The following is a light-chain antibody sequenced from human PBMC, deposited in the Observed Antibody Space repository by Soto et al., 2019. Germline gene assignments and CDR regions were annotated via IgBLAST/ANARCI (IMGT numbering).Light chain of an antibody. CDR2: SNN. J-gene: IGLJ1*01. CDR1: SSNIGSNT. V-gene: IGLV1-44*01. Sequence: QSVLTQPPSASGTPGQRVTISCSGSSSNIGSNTVNWYQQLPGTAPKLLIYSNNQRPSGVPDRFSGSKSGTSASLAISGLQSEDEADYYSAAWDDSLNGHDFRTGTKVTVL. CDR3: AAWDDSLNGHD.